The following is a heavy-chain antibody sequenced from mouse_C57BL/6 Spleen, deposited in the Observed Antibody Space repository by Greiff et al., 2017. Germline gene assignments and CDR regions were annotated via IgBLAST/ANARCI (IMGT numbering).Heavy chain of an antibody. Sequence: QVQLQQPGAELVRPGSSVKLSCKASGYTFTSYWMDWVKQRPGQGLEWIGNIYPSDSETHYNQKFKDKATLTVDKSSSTAYMQLSSLTSEDSAVYYCARDTFYFDYWGQGTTLTVSS. CDR3: ARDTFYFDY. J-gene: IGHJ2*01. CDR2: IYPSDSET. CDR1: GYTFTSYW. V-gene: IGHV1-61*01.